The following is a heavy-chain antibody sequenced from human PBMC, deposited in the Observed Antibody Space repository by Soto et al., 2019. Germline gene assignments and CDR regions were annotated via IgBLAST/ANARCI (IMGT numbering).Heavy chain of an antibody. CDR1: GFTLSDYG. J-gene: IGHJ4*02. V-gene: IGHV3-30*18. CDR2: ISYDGTTK. D-gene: IGHD1-1*01. CDR3: AKDRRDGEYNSVYDF. Sequence: HVQLVESGGGVVQPGRSLRLSCAASGFTLSDYGMHWVRQAPGKGLEWVAMISYDGTTKYWADSEKGRFTISRDNSKNALYLQMNSLRAEDTAVYYCAKDRRDGEYNSVYDFWGQGALVTVSS.